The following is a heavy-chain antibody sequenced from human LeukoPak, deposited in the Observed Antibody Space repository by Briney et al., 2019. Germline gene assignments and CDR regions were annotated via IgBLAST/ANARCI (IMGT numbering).Heavy chain of an antibody. D-gene: IGHD2-15*01. Sequence: ASAKVSCKASGYTFTSYYMHWVRQAPGQGLEWMGIINPSGGSTSYAQKFQSRVTMTRDTSTSTVYTELSSLRSEDTAVYYCARDREDIVVVVAAETDAFDIWGQGTMVTVSS. J-gene: IGHJ3*02. CDR1: GYTFTSYY. CDR2: INPSGGST. V-gene: IGHV1-46*01. CDR3: ARDREDIVVVVAAETDAFDI.